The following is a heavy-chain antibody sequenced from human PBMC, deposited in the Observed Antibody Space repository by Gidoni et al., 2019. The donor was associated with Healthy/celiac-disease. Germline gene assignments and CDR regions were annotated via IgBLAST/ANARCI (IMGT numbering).Heavy chain of an antibody. CDR1: GFTFSSYG. CDR2: IWYDGSNK. V-gene: IGHV3-33*01. CDR3: ARGSPQATLDY. Sequence: QVQLVESGGGVVQPGRSLRLSCAASGFTFSSYGMHWVRQAPGKGLGGVAVIWYDGSNKYYADSVKGRFTISRDNSKNTLYLQMNSLRAEDTAVYYCARGSPQATLDYWGQGTLVTVSS. J-gene: IGHJ4*02.